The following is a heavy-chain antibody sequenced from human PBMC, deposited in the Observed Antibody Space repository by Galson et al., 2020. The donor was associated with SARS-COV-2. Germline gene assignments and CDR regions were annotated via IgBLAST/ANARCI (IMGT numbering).Heavy chain of an antibody. V-gene: IGHV3-21*01. CDR3: ARDDCSSTSCYEGEEYYYYGMDV. D-gene: IGHD2-2*01. CDR1: GFTFSSYS. J-gene: IGHJ6*02. CDR2: ISSSSSYI. Sequence: TGGSLRLSCAASGFTFSSYSMNWVRQAPGKGLEWVSSISSSSSYIYYADSVKGRFTISRDNAKNSLYLQMNSLRAEDTAVYYCARDDCSSTSCYEGEEYYYYGMDVWGQGTTVTVSS.